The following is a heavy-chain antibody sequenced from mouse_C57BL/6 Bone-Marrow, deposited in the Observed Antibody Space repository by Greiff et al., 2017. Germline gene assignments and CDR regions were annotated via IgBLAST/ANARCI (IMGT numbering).Heavy chain of an antibody. J-gene: IGHJ4*01. Sequence: QVQLKESGAELAKPGASVKLSCKASGYTFTSYWMHWVKQRPGQGLEWIGYINPSSGYTKYNQKFKDKATFTADKSSSTAYMQLSSLTYEDSAVYYCARDGYRYYAIDYWGQGTSVTVSS. CDR3: ARDGYRYYAIDY. CDR1: GYTFTSYW. D-gene: IGHD2-3*01. V-gene: IGHV1-7*01. CDR2: INPSSGYT.